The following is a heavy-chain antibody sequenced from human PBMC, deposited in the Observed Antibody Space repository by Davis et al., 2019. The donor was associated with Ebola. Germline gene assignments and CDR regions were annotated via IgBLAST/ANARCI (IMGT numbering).Heavy chain of an antibody. D-gene: IGHD1-26*01. CDR1: GGSIISTNYY. CDR2: IYYSGST. J-gene: IGHJ5*02. V-gene: IGHV4-39*01. Sequence: SETLSLTCTVSGGSIISTNYYWGWIRQPPGKGLEWIGNIYYSGSTHYNPSLKGRVTISVDTSKNQFSLKLSSVTAADTAVYYCARRGSSPWFDPWGQGTLVTVSS. CDR3: ARRGSSPWFDP.